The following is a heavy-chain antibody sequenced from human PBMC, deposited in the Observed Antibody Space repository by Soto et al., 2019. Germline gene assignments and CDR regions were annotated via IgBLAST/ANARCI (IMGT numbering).Heavy chain of an antibody. J-gene: IGHJ4*02. Sequence: QVHLEQSGAEVKKPGASVKVSCKASGYTFTNYYIHWFRQAPGQGLEWLGILRPRTGNTQYAQRYQGRVTMTSDTSTSTDYMELTSLRSGDTAVYYCAREPNEAFYFDYWGQGSQVSVSS. CDR1: GYTFTNYY. V-gene: IGHV1-46*03. CDR3: AREPNEAFYFDY. CDR2: LRPRTGNT.